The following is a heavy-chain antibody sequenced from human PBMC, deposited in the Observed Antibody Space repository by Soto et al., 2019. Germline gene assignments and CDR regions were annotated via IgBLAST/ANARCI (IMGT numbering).Heavy chain of an antibody. CDR1: GDSISSDGYY. D-gene: IGHD2-15*01. Sequence: QVQLQESGPGLVKPSQTLSLTCTVSGDSISSDGYYWSWIRQHPGKGLEWIGYIYHSGNTYYNPSLKSRVTRSADTSKNQVSLKVSSVTAADTAVYYCAREAAVEGMDVWGQGTTITVS. CDR2: IYHSGNT. CDR3: AREAAVEGMDV. V-gene: IGHV4-31*03. J-gene: IGHJ6*02.